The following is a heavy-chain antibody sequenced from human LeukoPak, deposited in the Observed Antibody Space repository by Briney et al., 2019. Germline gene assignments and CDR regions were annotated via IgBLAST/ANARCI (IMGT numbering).Heavy chain of an antibody. CDR1: GYTFTGYY. J-gene: IGHJ3*02. D-gene: IGHD3-10*01. V-gene: IGHV1-2*02. CDR3: GADSMPRGVFSYAFDI. Sequence: ASVKVSCKASGYTFTGYYMHWVRQAPGQGLEWMGWINLNGGGTNYAQKFQGRVAMTRDTSIGTAYMELSSLRSEDTAVYYCGADSMPRGVFSYAFDIWGQGTMVTVSS. CDR2: INLNGGGT.